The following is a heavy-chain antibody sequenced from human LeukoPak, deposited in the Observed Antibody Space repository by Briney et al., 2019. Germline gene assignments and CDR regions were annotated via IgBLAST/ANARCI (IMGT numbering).Heavy chain of an antibody. CDR1: GYTFTSYD. V-gene: IGHV1-8*01. J-gene: IGHJ4*02. CDR3: ASSPTTVVTPVY. CDR2: MNPNSGNT. D-gene: IGHD4-23*01. Sequence: ASVKVSCKASGYTFTSYDINWVRQATGQGLEWMGWMNPNSGNTGYAQKFQGRVTMTRNTSISTAYMELSSLRSEDTAVYYCASSPTTVVTPVYWGQGTLVTVSS.